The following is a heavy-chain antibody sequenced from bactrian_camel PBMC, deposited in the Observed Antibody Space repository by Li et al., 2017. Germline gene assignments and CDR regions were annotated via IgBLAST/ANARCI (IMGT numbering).Heavy chain of an antibody. CDR2: IYSGSRYT. V-gene: IGHV3S11*01. D-gene: IGHD4*01. CDR3: VASITTMAS. CDR1: GFTFSTYG. J-gene: IGHJ6*01. Sequence: DVQLVESGGGLVQPGGSLRLSCVVSGFTFSTYGMNRVRQAPGKGLEWVSTIYSGSRYTFYADSVSGRFTVSRDDAKNTLYLQMNSLKPEDTAVYYCVASITTMASWGQGTQVTVS.